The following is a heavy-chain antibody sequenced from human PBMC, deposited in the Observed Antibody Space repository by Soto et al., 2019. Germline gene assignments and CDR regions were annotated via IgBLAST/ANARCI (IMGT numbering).Heavy chain of an antibody. V-gene: IGHV3-20*01. CDR1: GFAFQNHG. CDR3: ARKPHWQYWYFDL. CDR2: ISGSGVNA. J-gene: IGHJ2*01. D-gene: IGHD1-1*01. Sequence: EVQLVESGGSVIRPGGSLRLSCAASGFAFQNHGMAWVRQVPGKGLGGVAGISGSGVNAGYADSVKGRFTISRDNGDNSLYLEINNLGVEDTALYHCARKPHWQYWYFDLWGRGTLVTVSS.